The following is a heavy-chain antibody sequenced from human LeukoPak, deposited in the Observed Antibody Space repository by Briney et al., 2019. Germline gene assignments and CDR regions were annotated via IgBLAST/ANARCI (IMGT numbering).Heavy chain of an antibody. J-gene: IGHJ4*02. V-gene: IGHV3-23*01. Sequence: GGSLRLSCAASGFTFSSYAMSWVRQAPGQGLEWVSAISGSGGSTYYADSVKGRFTISRDNSKNSLYLQMNSLRAEDTAVYYCAKYLLNWGSYFDYWGQGTLVTVSS. CDR2: ISGSGGST. D-gene: IGHD7-27*01. CDR3: AKYLLNWGSYFDY. CDR1: GFTFSSYA.